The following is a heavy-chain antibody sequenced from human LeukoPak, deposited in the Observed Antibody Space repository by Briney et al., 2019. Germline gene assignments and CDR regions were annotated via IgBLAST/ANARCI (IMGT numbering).Heavy chain of an antibody. CDR1: GFTFSSYA. Sequence: GGSLRLSCAASGFTFSSYAMSWVRQAPGKGLEWVSAISGSGGSTYYADSVKGRFTISRHNSKNTLFLQMDSLRTEDTAFYYCANRMTFGGQGTLVTVSS. CDR2: ISGSGGST. D-gene: IGHD2/OR15-2a*01. J-gene: IGHJ4*02. CDR3: ANRMTF. V-gene: IGHV3-23*01.